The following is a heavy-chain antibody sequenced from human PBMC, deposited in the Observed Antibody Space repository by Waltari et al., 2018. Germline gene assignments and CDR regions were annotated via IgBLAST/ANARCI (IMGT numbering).Heavy chain of an antibody. CDR2: IFHAGFT. V-gene: IGHV4-38-2*01. D-gene: IGHD6-13*01. Sequence: QVQLQESGPGLVKPSETLSLTCDVSGYSIDRGYFWGWVRQPPGKGLEWIGTIFHAGFTYYTPSLKGRVSMSVDTSKNQFSLNLSSVTAADMAVYYCARAPGVAAAAYFDYWGQGILVTVSS. CDR3: ARAPGVAAAAYFDY. J-gene: IGHJ4*02. CDR1: GYSIDRGYF.